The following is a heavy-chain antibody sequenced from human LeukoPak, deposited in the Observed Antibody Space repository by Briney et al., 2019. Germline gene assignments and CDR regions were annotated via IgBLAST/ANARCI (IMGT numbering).Heavy chain of an antibody. V-gene: IGHV4-34*01. J-gene: IGHJ4*02. CDR1: GGSFSGYY. CDR2: INHSGST. Sequence: SETLSLTCAVYGGSFSGYYWSWIRQPPGKGLEWIGEINHSGSTNYNPSLKSRVTMSVDTSENQFSLKLSSVTAADTAVYYCARGRRKQWLAGGYYFDYWGQGTLVTVSS. D-gene: IGHD6-19*01. CDR3: ARGRRKQWLAGGYYFDY.